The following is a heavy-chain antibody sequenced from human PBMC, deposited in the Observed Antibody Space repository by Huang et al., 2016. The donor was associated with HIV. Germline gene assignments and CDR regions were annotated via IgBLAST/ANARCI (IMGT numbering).Heavy chain of an antibody. J-gene: IGHJ4*02. CDR2: ISYHGSNK. CDR1: GFTFSSYG. CDR3: AKDSYSSGWYPEY. Sequence: QVQVVESGGGVVQPGRSLRLSCEASGFTFSSYGMHWVRQAAGKGLEWVALISYHGSNKWYADSVKGRFTISRDNSKNKVYLQMDSLRGNDTAVYYCAKDSYSSGWYPEYWGQGTPVTVSS. D-gene: IGHD6-19*01. V-gene: IGHV3-30*18.